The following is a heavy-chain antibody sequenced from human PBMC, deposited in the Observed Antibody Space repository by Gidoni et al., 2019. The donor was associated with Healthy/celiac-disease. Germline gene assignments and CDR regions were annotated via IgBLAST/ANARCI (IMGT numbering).Heavy chain of an antibody. Sequence: EVQLVESGGGLVKPGGSLRLSCAASGFTFSSHSMNWVRQAPGKGLEWVSSISSSSSYIYYADSVKGRFTISRDNAKNSLYLQMNSLRAEDTAVYYCAREGYGDYLNYWYFDLWGRGTLVTVSS. CDR3: AREGYGDYLNYWYFDL. V-gene: IGHV3-21*01. D-gene: IGHD4-17*01. CDR1: GFTFSSHS. J-gene: IGHJ2*01. CDR2: ISSSSSYI.